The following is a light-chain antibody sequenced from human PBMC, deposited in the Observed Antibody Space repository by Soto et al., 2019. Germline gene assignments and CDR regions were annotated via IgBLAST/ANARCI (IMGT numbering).Light chain of an antibody. V-gene: IGKV4-1*01. J-gene: IGKJ4*01. CDR1: QSVLYSSNNKNY. CDR2: WAS. CDR3: QQYYSTPLT. Sequence: DIVMTQSPDSLAVSLGERATINCKSSQSVLYSSNNKNYLAWYQQKPGQPPKLLIYWASTRESGVPDRFSGSGSVTDFTLPISSLQDEDVAVYYCQQYYSTPLTFGGGTKVEIK.